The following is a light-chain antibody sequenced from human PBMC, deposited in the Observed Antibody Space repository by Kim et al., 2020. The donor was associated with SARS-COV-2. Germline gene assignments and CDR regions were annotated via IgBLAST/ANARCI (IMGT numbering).Light chain of an antibody. Sequence: SYELPQPLSVSVALGQTARITCGGNNIGSKYAHWYQQKPGQAHVLDIYRDSNRPSGIPERFSGSNSGNTATLTISRAQAGDEADYYCQVWDSSTAWVFGGGTQLTVL. CDR3: QVWDSSTAWV. J-gene: IGLJ3*02. CDR1: NIGSKY. V-gene: IGLV3-9*01. CDR2: RDS.